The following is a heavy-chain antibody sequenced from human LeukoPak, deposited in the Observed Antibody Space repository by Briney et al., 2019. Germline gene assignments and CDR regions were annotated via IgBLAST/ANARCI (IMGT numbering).Heavy chain of an antibody. CDR3: ARSIPVPYSSGWFDY. V-gene: IGHV4-59*01. CDR2: IYYSGST. CDR1: GGSISSYH. J-gene: IGHJ4*02. D-gene: IGHD6-19*01. Sequence: PSETLSLTCTVSGGSISSYHWSWIRQPPGKGLEWIGYIYYSGSTNYNPSLKSRVTISVDTSKNQFSLKLSSVTAADTAVYYCARSIPVPYSSGWFDYWGQGTLVTVSS.